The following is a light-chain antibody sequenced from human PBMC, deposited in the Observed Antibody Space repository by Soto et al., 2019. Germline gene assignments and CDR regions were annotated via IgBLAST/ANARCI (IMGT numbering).Light chain of an antibody. V-gene: IGLV2-14*01. Sequence: QSALTQPASVSGSPGQSITISCTGTSSDIGGYNYVSWYQQNPGKAPKLMIYNVSNRPSGFSNRFSASKSGNTASLTISGLQAEDEADYYCSSYTSSTTLIFGGGTKLTVL. CDR2: NVS. CDR1: SSDIGGYNY. J-gene: IGLJ2*01. CDR3: SSYTSSTTLI.